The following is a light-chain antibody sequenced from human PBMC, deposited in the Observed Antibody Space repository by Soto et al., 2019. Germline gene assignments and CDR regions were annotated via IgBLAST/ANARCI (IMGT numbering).Light chain of an antibody. CDR2: HDT. CDR3: QEWDINAVV. Sequence: SYELTQPPSVSVSPGQTASFTCSGDTLGSKYTSWYQPKSGLYPVTVIYHDTEPPSGIRERVSGSSSGNTATLTSRGTQPMDEADYYCQEWDINAVVFGGGTKLTVL. J-gene: IGLJ2*01. V-gene: IGLV3-1*01. CDR1: TLGSKY.